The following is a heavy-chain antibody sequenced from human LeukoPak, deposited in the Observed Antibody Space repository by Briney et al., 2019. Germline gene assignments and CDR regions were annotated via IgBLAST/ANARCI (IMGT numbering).Heavy chain of an antibody. CDR3: ARADKWELLAAFDI. CDR1: GYTFTSYY. Sequence: ASVKVSCKASGYTFTSYYMHWVRQAPGQGLEWMGIINPSGGSTSYAQKFQGRVTMTRDTSISTAYMELSRLRSDGTAVYYCARADKWELLAAFDIWGQGTMVTVSS. J-gene: IGHJ3*02. D-gene: IGHD1-26*01. V-gene: IGHV1-46*01. CDR2: INPSGGST.